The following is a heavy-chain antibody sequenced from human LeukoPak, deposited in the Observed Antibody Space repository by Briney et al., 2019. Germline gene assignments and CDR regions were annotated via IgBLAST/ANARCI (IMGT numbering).Heavy chain of an antibody. D-gene: IGHD3-10*01. J-gene: IGHJ4*02. CDR2: ISTDGSVT. V-gene: IGHV3-74*01. Sequence: GGSLRLSCAASAFTVSYSYMNWVRQAPGKGLVWVSRISTDGSVTSYADSVKGRFTISRDNAKNTMYLQMNSLRAEDTAVYYCARIGGSGSYSGHYFDHWGQGTLVTVSS. CDR1: AFTVSYSY. CDR3: ARIGGSGSYSGHYFDH.